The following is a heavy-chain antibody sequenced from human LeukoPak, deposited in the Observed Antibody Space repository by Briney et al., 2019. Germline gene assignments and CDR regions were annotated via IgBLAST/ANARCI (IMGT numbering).Heavy chain of an antibody. D-gene: IGHD6-13*01. CDR2: ISWNSGSI. CDR1: GFTFDDYA. Sequence: PGGSLRLSCAASGFTFDDYAMHWLRQAPGKGLEWVSGISWNSGSIGYADSVKGRFTISRDNAKNSLYLQMNSLRAEDTALYYCAKDISYSTWGEFDYWGQGTLVTVSS. V-gene: IGHV3-9*01. CDR3: AKDISYSTWGEFDY. J-gene: IGHJ4*02.